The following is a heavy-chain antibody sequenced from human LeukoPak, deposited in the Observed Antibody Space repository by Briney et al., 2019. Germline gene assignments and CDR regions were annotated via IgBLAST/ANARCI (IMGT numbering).Heavy chain of an antibody. CDR2: IIPIFGTA. V-gene: IGHV1-69*05. CDR3: ARETRYSSSWYGSFWFDP. J-gene: IGHJ5*02. CDR1: GGTFSSYA. D-gene: IGHD6-13*01. Sequence: GASVKVSCKASGGTFSSYAISWVRQAPGQGLEWMGGIIPIFGTANYAQKFQGRVTITTDESTSTAYMELSSLRSEDTAVCYCARETRYSSSWYGSFWFDPWGQGTLVTVSS.